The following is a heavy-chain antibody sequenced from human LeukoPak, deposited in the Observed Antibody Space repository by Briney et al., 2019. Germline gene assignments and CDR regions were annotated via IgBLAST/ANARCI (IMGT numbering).Heavy chain of an antibody. D-gene: IGHD5-12*01. Sequence: GGSLRLSCAASGFTFDTYSFHRVRQSPGKGLDWVALISHDGRRKYYADAVKGRFTISRDDSKNTLFLQMNSLRAEDSSTYYCARDPSFSRGFNFVLSSWGQGTPVTVSS. J-gene: IGHJ5*02. V-gene: IGHV3-30*04. CDR1: GFTFDTYS. CDR2: ISHDGRRK. CDR3: ARDPSFSRGFNFVLSS.